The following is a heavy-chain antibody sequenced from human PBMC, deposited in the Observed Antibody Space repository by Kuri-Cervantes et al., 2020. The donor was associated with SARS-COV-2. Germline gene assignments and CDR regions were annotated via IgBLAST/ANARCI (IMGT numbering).Heavy chain of an antibody. CDR3: ARDLSSSWYGGAGDHIGY. CDR2: MNGDGSSI. CDR1: GFTFSRDT. Sequence: GESLKISCAASGFTFSRDTMYWVRQAPGKGLVWVSRMNGDGSSITYADSVKGRFTISRDNAKNTLYLQMNSLRVEDTAVYYCARDLSSSWYGGAGDHIGYWGQGTLVTVSS. J-gene: IGHJ4*02. D-gene: IGHD6-13*01. V-gene: IGHV3-74*01.